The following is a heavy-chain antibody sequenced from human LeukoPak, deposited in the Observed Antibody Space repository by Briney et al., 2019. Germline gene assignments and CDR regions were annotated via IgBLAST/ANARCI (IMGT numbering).Heavy chain of an antibody. D-gene: IGHD6-19*01. V-gene: IGHV1-2*02. CDR1: GYTFTGYY. Sequence: GASVKVSCKASGYTFTGYYMHWVRQAPGQGLEWMGWINPNSGGTNYAQKFQGRVTMTRDTSISTAYMELSRLRSDDTAVYYCARDETNIAVAGTHYFDYWGQGTLVTVSS. CDR3: ARDETNIAVAGTHYFDY. J-gene: IGHJ4*02. CDR2: INPNSGGT.